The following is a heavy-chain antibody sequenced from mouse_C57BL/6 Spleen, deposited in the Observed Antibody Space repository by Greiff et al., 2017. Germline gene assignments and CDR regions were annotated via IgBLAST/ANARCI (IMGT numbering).Heavy chain of an antibody. V-gene: IGHV1-72*01. CDR3: AREANFYDGYSFDY. CDR2: IDPNSGGT. D-gene: IGHD2-3*01. Sequence: QVQLQQPGAELVKPGASVKLSCKASGYTFTSYWMHWVKQRPGRGLEWIGRIDPNSGGTKYNEKFKSKATLTGDKPSSTAYMQLSSLTSEDSAVYSCAREANFYDGYSFDYWGQGTTLTVSS. J-gene: IGHJ2*01. CDR1: GYTFTSYW.